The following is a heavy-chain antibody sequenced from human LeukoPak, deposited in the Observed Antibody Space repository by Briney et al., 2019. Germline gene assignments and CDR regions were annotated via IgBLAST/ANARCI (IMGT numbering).Heavy chain of an antibody. D-gene: IGHD4-23*01. CDR2: IYCSGST. Sequence: SETLSLTCTVSGGSISSYYWSWIRQPPGKGLEWIGYIYCSGSTNYNPSLKSRGTISVDTSKKQFSLKLSSVTAADAAVYYCARRGDYGGNLDYWGQGTLVTVSS. CDR1: GGSISSYY. J-gene: IGHJ4*02. V-gene: IGHV4-59*01. CDR3: ARRGDYGGNLDY.